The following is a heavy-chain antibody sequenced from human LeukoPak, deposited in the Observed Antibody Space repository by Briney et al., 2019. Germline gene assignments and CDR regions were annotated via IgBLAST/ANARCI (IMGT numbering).Heavy chain of an antibody. CDR1: GFTFSSYS. CDR2: ISSSSSYI. V-gene: IGHV3-21*01. J-gene: IGHJ6*02. D-gene: IGHD3-22*01. CDR3: ARKRGGIYDSRALDL. Sequence: GGSLRLSCAASGFTFSSYSMNWVRQAPGKGLEWVSSISSSSSYIYYADSVKGRFTISRDNSKNTVYLEMSGLRVEDTAVFHCARKRGGIYDSRALDLWGQGTTVIVSS.